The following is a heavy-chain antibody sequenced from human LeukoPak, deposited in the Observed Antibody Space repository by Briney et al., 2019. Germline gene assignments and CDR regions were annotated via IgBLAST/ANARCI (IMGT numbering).Heavy chain of an antibody. D-gene: IGHD1-14*01. CDR1: GFTFSGSA. J-gene: IGHJ6*02. CDR3: ASDPHHASRMDV. CDR2: TSSSSSTI. V-gene: IGHV3-48*04. Sequence: PGGSLRLSCSASGFTFSGSAMHWVRQAPGKGLEWVSYTSSSSSTIYYADSVKSRFTISRDNAKNSLYLQMNSLRAEDTAVYYCASDPHHASRMDVWGQGTTVTVSS.